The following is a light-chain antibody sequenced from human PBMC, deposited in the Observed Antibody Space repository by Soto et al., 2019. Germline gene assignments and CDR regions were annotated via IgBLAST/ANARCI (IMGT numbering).Light chain of an antibody. J-gene: IGLJ2*01. Sequence: QSALAQPASVSGSPGQSITISCTGTSSDVGGYNYVSWYQQHPGKAPKLMIYDVSNRPSGVSNRFSGSRSGNTASLTISGLQGEDEADYYCSSYTRSSTVVFGGGTKLTVL. V-gene: IGLV2-14*03. CDR1: SSDVGGYNY. CDR3: SSYTRSSTVV. CDR2: DVS.